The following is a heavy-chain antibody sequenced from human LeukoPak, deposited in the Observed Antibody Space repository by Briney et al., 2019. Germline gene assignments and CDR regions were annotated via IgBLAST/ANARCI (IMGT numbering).Heavy chain of an antibody. Sequence: PSETLSLTCAVSGGSISSSSFHWVWIRQPPGKGLEWIGILFHSGYTYNNPSLKSRVTISIDTSKTQFSLRLNAVTAADTAVYFCGRHFHGSGYVVDFWGQGTLVTVSS. J-gene: IGHJ4*02. D-gene: IGHD6-13*01. CDR2: LFHSGYT. V-gene: IGHV4-39*01. CDR1: GGSISSSSFH. CDR3: GRHFHGSGYVVDF.